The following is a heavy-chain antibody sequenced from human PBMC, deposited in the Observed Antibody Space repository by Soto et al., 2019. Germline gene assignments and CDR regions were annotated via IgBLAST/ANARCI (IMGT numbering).Heavy chain of an antibody. CDR3: TEGWPDN. Sequence: PGGSLRLSCAASGFTFSNAYMNWVRQAPGKGLEWVGRIKSKSHGGTTDYAAPVKGRFTISRDDSKNTLYLQMNSLKTEDTAVYYCTEGWPDNWGQGTLVTVSS. D-gene: IGHD6-19*01. J-gene: IGHJ4*02. V-gene: IGHV3-15*07. CDR1: GFTFSNAY. CDR2: IKSKSHGGTT.